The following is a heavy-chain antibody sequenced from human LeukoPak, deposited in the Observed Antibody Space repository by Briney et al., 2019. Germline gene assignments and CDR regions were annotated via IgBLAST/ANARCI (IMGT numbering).Heavy chain of an antibody. CDR2: IYYSGST. CDR3: ARRADRYYYYMGV. Sequence: SETLSLTCTVSGGSISSHYWSWIRQPPGKGLEWIGYIYYSGSTNYNPSLKSRVTISVDTSKNQFSLKLSSVTAADTAVYYCARRADRYYYYMGVWGKGTTVTVSS. J-gene: IGHJ6*03. CDR1: GGSISSHY. V-gene: IGHV4-59*11.